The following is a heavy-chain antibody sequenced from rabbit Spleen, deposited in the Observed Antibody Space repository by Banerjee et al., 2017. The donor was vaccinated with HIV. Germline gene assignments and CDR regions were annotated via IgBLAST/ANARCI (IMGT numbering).Heavy chain of an antibody. Sequence: QEQLEESGGGLVKPEGSLTLTCKASGVSFNDKDVMCWVRQAPGKGLEWITCINIVTGKSVYANWAEGRFTISLDNAQNTVFLQMTSLTAADTATYFCVRDQAGDADYGPYYLNLWGPGTLVTVS. D-gene: IGHD2-1*01. CDR2: INIVTGKS. V-gene: IGHV1S45*01. CDR1: GVSFNDKDV. CDR3: VRDQAGDADYGPYYLNL. J-gene: IGHJ4*01.